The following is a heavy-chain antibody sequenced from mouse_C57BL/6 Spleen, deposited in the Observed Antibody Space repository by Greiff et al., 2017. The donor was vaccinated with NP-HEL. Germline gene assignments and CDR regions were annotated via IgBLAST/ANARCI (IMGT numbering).Heavy chain of an antibody. V-gene: IGHV1-69*01. D-gene: IGHD2-3*01. J-gene: IGHJ1*03. CDR3: ARLMVPYWYFDV. CDR1: GYTFTSYW. Sequence: QVQLKQPGAELVMPGASVKLSCKASGYTFTSYWMHWVKQRPGQGLEWIGEIDPSDSYTNYNQKFKGKSTLTVDKSSSTAYMQLSSLTSEDSAVYYCARLMVPYWYFDVWGTGTTVTVSS. CDR2: IDPSDSYT.